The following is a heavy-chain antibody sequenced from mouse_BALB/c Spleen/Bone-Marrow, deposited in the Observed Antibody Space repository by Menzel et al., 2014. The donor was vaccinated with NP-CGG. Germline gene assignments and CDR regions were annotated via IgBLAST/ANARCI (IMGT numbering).Heavy chain of an antibody. CDR3: ARRTLAMDY. CDR2: IDPSTSET. CDR1: DYTFTTYW. V-gene: IGHV1-52*01. J-gene: IGHJ4*01. Sequence: QVQLQQSGPDLVRPGSSVKMSCKASDYTFTTYWMHWVKQSPGQGLEWIGMIDPSTSETRLNQKFTDKATLIVDKTSNTSYKQLSSLTSEDSTVYYCARRTLAMDYWGQGTSVTVSS.